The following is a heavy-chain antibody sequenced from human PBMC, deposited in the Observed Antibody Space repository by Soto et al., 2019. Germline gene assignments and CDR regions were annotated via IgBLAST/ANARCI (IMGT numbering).Heavy chain of an antibody. J-gene: IGHJ4*02. CDR3: ARDSPGYGDYVLFDY. Sequence: PSQTLSLTCAISGDSVSSNSVAWKWIRQSPSRGLEWLGRTYYRSKWSNDYAVSVESRITINPDTSKNQFSLQLDSVTPEDTAVYYCARDSPGYGDYVLFDYWGQGTRVTVSS. D-gene: IGHD4-17*01. CDR2: TYYRSKWSN. CDR1: GDSVSSNSVA. V-gene: IGHV6-1*01.